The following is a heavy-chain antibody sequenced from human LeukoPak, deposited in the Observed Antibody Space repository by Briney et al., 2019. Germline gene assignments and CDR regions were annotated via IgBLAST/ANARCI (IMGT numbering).Heavy chain of an antibody. CDR2: VEDGGST. CDR3: ARVDSFDRSGHFDP. CDR1: GGSIHSRSHL. Sequence: PSETLSLTCSVSGGSIHSRSHLWGWVRQPPGKGLEWIGSVEDGGSTYYNPSLKSRVTVSIDTSKNKFSLEVTSVTVADAAIYFCARVDSFDRSGHFDPWGQGIVVIVSS. V-gene: IGHV4-39*07. J-gene: IGHJ5*02. D-gene: IGHD3-9*01.